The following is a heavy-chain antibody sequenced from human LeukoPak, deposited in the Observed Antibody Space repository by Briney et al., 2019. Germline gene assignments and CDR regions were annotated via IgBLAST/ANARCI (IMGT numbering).Heavy chain of an antibody. Sequence: ASVKVSCKASGYTFTSYDINWVRQATGQGLEWMGWMNPNSGNTGYAQKFQGRVTITRNTSISTAYVELSSLRSEDTAVYYCARGMLDTAMVTDDAFDIWGQGTMVTVSS. CDR2: MNPNSGNT. J-gene: IGHJ3*02. D-gene: IGHD5-18*01. CDR1: GYTFTSYD. CDR3: ARGMLDTAMVTDDAFDI. V-gene: IGHV1-8*03.